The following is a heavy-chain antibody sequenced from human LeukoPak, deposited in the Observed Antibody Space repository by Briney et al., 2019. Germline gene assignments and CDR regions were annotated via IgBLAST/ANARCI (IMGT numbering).Heavy chain of an antibody. CDR2: IYYTGKN. V-gene: IGHV4-59*08. Sequence: KSSETLSLTCAVSGGSINIHYWGWIRQPPGKGLQWIGDIYYTGKNNYNPSLKSRVTISLDTSKDHFSLNLTSVLAADTAIYYCVRRDTGWNYFDYWGQGILVTVSS. D-gene: IGHD6-19*01. J-gene: IGHJ4*02. CDR3: VRRDTGWNYFDY. CDR1: GGSINIHY.